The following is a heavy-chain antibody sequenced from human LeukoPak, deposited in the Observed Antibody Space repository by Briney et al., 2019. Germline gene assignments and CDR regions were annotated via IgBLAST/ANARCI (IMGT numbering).Heavy chain of an antibody. D-gene: IGHD6-13*01. Sequence: ASVKVSCKASGYTFTSYGISWVRQAPGQGLEWMGWISAYNGNTNYAQKFQGRVTMTRDTSTSTVYMELSSLRSEDTAVYYCARGAPYSSSWSDYWGQGTLVTVSS. CDR1: GYTFTSYG. V-gene: IGHV1-18*01. J-gene: IGHJ4*02. CDR2: ISAYNGNT. CDR3: ARGAPYSSSWSDY.